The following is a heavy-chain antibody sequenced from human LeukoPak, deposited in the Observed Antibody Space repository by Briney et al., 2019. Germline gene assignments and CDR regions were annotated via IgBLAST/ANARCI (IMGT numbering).Heavy chain of an antibody. D-gene: IGHD3-22*01. CDR2: ISYDGSQK. V-gene: IGHV3-30*18. CDR1: GFTFSSYA. Sequence: AGGSLRLSCAASGFTFSSYAMSWVRQAPGKGLEWVAVISYDGSQKYYADSVKGRFTISRDNSKNSLYLQMNSLRAEDTAVYYCAKDSGYYFDYWGQGTLVTVSS. J-gene: IGHJ4*02. CDR3: AKDSGYYFDY.